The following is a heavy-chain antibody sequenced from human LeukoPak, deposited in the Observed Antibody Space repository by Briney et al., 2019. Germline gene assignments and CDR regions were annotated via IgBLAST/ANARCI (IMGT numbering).Heavy chain of an antibody. CDR2: ISYDGSNK. J-gene: IGHJ4*02. V-gene: IGHV3-30*18. D-gene: IGHD5-18*01. Sequence: SGGSLRLSCAASGFTFSSYGMHWVRQAPGKGLEWVAVISYDGSNKYYADSVKGRFTISRDNSKNTLYLQMNSLRAEDTAVYYCAKDADTWIQLWAYYFDYWGQGTLVTVSS. CDR3: AKDADTWIQLWAYYFDY. CDR1: GFTFSSYG.